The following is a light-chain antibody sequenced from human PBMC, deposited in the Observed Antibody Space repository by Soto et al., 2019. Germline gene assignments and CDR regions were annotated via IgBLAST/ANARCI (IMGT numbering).Light chain of an antibody. Sequence: QLVLTQPPSVSAAPRQRVTISCSGSRSNVGNNAVNWYQQLPGKAPKLLIYYDDLLPSGVSDRFSGSKSGTSASLAISGLQSEDEADYYCAVWDDSLNGVVFGGGTKLTVL. CDR2: YDD. J-gene: IGLJ3*02. CDR3: AVWDDSLNGVV. V-gene: IGLV1-36*01. CDR1: RSNVGNNA.